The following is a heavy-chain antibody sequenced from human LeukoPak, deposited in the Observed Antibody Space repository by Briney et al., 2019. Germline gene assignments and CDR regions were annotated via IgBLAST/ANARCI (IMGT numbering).Heavy chain of an antibody. CDR3: AKVTHYDSPHFDY. D-gene: IGHD3-22*01. V-gene: IGHV3-30-3*01. CDR2: ISYDGSNK. Sequence: GGSLRLSCAASGFTFSSYAMHWVRQAPGKGLEWVAVISYDGSNKYYADSVKGRFTISRDNSKNTLYLQMNSLRAEDTAVYYCAKVTHYDSPHFDYWGQGTLVNVSS. J-gene: IGHJ4*02. CDR1: GFTFSSYA.